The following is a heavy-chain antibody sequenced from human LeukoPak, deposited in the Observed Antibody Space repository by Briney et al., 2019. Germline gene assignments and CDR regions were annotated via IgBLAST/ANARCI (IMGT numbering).Heavy chain of an antibody. CDR3: ARETSTWNSFEY. Sequence: SETLSLTCAVYGGSFSGYYWSWIRPSPGRGLEWIGQINDSGDTDYNPSLKSRVTISIDTSKKQFSLRLRSVTAADTALYYCARETSTWNSFEYWGQGTAVTVSS. CDR1: GGSFSGYY. J-gene: IGHJ4*02. D-gene: IGHD1/OR15-1a*01. V-gene: IGHV4-34*01. CDR2: INDSGDT.